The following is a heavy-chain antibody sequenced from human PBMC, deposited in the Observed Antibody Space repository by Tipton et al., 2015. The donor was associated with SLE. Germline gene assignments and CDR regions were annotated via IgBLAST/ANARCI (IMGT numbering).Heavy chain of an antibody. J-gene: IGHJ1*01. V-gene: IGHV4-59*01. CDR3: ARVRGRGYFQH. CDR1: GGSISSYY. D-gene: IGHD3-10*01. Sequence: LRLSCTVSGGSISSYYWSWIRQPPGKGLEWIGYIYYSGSTNYNPSLKSRVTISVDTSRNQFSLKLSSVTAADTAVYYCARVRGRGYFQHWGQGTRVTVSS. CDR2: IYYSGST.